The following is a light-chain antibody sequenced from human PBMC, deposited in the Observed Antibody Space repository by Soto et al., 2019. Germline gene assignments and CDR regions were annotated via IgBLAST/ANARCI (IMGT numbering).Light chain of an antibody. Sequence: EVVLTQSPATLSLSPGDGATLSCRASQSVGSYLAWYQQKPGQAPRLLIYDASNRATGVPARFSGSGSGTDFTLTIGSLEPDDCALYYCQHRSNWPLTFGGGTKVEI. CDR2: DAS. J-gene: IGKJ4*01. V-gene: IGKV3-11*01. CDR3: QHRSNWPLT. CDR1: QSVGSY.